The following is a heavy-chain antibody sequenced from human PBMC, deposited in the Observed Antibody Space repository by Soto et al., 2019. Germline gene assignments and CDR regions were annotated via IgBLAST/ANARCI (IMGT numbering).Heavy chain of an antibody. D-gene: IGHD3-9*01. Sequence: QVQLVQSGPEVKKPGSSVKVSCKASGGTFSSYSLTWVRQAPGQGPEWMGRIIPILGTVDYAQNLQGRVTITADKSTSTAYMQLSALRSEDTAVYFCARATILKDAFDVWGQGTVVLVSS. CDR2: IIPILGTV. J-gene: IGHJ3*01. CDR3: ARATILKDAFDV. CDR1: GGTFSSYS. V-gene: IGHV1-69*08.